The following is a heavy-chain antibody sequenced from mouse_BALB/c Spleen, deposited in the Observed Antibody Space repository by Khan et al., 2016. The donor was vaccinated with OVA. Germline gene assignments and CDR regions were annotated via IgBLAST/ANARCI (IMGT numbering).Heavy chain of an antibody. CDR1: GFNIKDTY. CDR2: IDPANGNT. J-gene: IGHJ4*01. Sequence: EVQLKESGAELVKPGASVKLSCTASGFNIKDTYMHWVKQRPEQGLEWIGTIDPANGNTKYDPKFQGKATITTDTSSNTAYLQLSSLTSEDTAVYYCATLGVYAMDYWGQGTSGTVSS. CDR3: ATLGVYAMDY. V-gene: IGHV14-3*02.